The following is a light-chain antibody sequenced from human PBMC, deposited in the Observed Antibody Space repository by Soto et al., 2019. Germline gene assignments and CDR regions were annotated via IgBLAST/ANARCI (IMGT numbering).Light chain of an antibody. CDR3: QQYDSSPLT. J-gene: IGKJ4*01. CDR2: AAS. CDR1: QSVSSSY. Sequence: EIVLTQSPGTLALSPGERATLSCRASQSVSSSYLAWYQQKPGQAPRLLIYAASGRTTGIPARFSGSGSGTDFTLTISRLESEDFAVYYCQQYDSSPLTFGGGTKVEIK. V-gene: IGKV3-20*01.